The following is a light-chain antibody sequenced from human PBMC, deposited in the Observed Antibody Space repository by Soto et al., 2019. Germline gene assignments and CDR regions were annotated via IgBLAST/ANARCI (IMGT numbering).Light chain of an antibody. CDR1: SSEVGGYNF. V-gene: IGLV2-8*01. CDR3: SSLADTAGNSDHYV. Sequence: QSVLTQPPSASGSPGQSVTISCTGTSSEVGGYNFVSWYQQHPGKAPKLMIFEVSKRPAGVPDRFSGSKSGNTASLTVSGLRTEDEADYYWSSLADTAGNSDHYVFGTGIKLTVL. J-gene: IGLJ1*01. CDR2: EVS.